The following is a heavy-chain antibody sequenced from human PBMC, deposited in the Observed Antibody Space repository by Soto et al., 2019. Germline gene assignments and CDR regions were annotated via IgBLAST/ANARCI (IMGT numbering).Heavy chain of an antibody. CDR3: TKSRRGILMVYGFGGMDV. J-gene: IGHJ6*04. D-gene: IGHD2-8*01. Sequence: EVQLLESGGGVAQRGGSLRLSCAPSGFTVSSHAMSWVRQAPGKGLEWVASISGSGDGTYYGDSVKGRFTISRDSSSSTLYLRMHNLRGEDTAVYFCTKSRRGILMVYGFGGMDVWGKGTTVTVSS. CDR2: ISGSGDGT. CDR1: GFTVSSHA. V-gene: IGHV3-23*01.